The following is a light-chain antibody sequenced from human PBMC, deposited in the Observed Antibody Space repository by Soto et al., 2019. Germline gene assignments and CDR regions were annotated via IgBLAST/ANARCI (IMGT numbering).Light chain of an antibody. V-gene: IGKV1-39*01. CDR2: AAS. J-gene: IGKJ2*01. CDR3: QQSCSTPRT. Sequence: DIQMTQSPSSLSASVGDRVTITCRASQSISSYLNWYQQKPGKAPKLLIYAASSSQSGVPSRFSGSVSGTDFTLTISSLQPEDFATYYCQQSCSTPRTFGQGTKQEIK. CDR1: QSISSY.